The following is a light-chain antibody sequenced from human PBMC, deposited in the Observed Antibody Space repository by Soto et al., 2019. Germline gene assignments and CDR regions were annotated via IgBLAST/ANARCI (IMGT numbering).Light chain of an antibody. CDR1: QSVRSSH. CDR3: QQYGTTRIT. J-gene: IGKJ5*01. CDR2: GAS. Sequence: EIVLTQSPGTLSLSPGERATLSCRASQSVRSSHLAWYQQKPGQAPRLLIYGASSRATGIPDRFSGSGSGTEFTLTIDSLQSEDFAVYYCQQYGTTRITVGQGTRLEI. V-gene: IGKV3-20*01.